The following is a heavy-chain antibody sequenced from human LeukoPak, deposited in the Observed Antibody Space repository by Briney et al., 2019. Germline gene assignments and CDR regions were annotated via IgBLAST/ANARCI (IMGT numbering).Heavy chain of an antibody. CDR1: GGSINSFY. D-gene: IGHD3-10*01. Sequence: SETLSLTCIVSGGSINSFYWSWIRQPPGGGLEWIGYIYYSGSTNYNPSLKSRVTMSVDASKKQFSLWLSSVTAADTAVYYCARLARLTLIRGVTGYHSLDVWGRGTKVTVSS. CDR2: IYYSGST. V-gene: IGHV4-59*01. CDR3: ARLARLTLIRGVTGYHSLDV. J-gene: IGHJ6*04.